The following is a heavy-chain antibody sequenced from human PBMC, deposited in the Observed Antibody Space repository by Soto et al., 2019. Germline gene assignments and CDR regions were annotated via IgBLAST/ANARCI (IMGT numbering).Heavy chain of an antibody. CDR2: IIPIFGTA. CDR1: GGTFSSYA. V-gene: IGHV1-69*12. J-gene: IGHJ6*02. D-gene: IGHD3-10*01. Sequence: QVQLVQSGAEVKKPGSSVKVSCKAYGGTFSSYAISWVRQAPGQGLEWMGGIIPIFGTANYAQKFQGRVTITADESTSTAYMELSSLRSEDTAVYYCASWLSETMVRGVIIRGYYGMDVWGQGTTVTVSS. CDR3: ASWLSETMVRGVIIRGYYGMDV.